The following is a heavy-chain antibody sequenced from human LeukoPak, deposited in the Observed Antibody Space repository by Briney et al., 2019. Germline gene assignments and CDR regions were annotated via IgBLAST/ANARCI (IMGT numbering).Heavy chain of an antibody. J-gene: IGHJ4*02. Sequence: GGSLRLSCAASGFTFSDYYMSWIRQAPGKGLEWVSYISSSGDTIYYADSVKGRFTISRDNSKNTLYLQMNSLRSEDTAVYYCATDLMGARGYWGQGTLVTVSS. CDR1: GFTFSDYY. CDR2: ISSSGDTI. CDR3: ATDLMGARGY. D-gene: IGHD1-26*01. V-gene: IGHV3-11*01.